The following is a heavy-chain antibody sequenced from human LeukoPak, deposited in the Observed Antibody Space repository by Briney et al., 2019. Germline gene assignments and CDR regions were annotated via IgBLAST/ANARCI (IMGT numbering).Heavy chain of an antibody. J-gene: IGHJ6*03. Sequence: GGSLRLSCAASGFTFSSYAMSWVRQAPGKGLEWVSAISGSGGSTYYADYVKGRFTISRDNSKNTLYLQMNSLRAEDTAVYYCAKQGRDWLRDYYYYMDVWGKGTTVTISS. CDR2: ISGSGGST. V-gene: IGHV3-23*01. CDR3: AKQGRDWLRDYYYYMDV. D-gene: IGHD3-9*01. CDR1: GFTFSSYA.